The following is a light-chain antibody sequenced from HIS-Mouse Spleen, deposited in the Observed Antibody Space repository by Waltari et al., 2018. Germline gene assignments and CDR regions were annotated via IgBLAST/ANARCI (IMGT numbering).Light chain of an antibody. V-gene: IGLV3-10*01. Sequence: SSELTPPPSVSVSPGQPARITCSGDAFPKTYASWYQQKSGQAPVLVIYEDSKRPSGIPERFSGSSSGTMATLTISGAQVEDEADYYCYSTDSSGNHRVFGGGTKLTVL. CDR1: AFPKTY. CDR2: EDS. J-gene: IGLJ2*01. CDR3: YSTDSSGNHRV.